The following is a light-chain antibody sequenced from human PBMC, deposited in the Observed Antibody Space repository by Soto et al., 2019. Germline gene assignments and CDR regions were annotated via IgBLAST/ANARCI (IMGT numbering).Light chain of an antibody. CDR1: QSVSSN. J-gene: IGKJ1*01. Sequence: EIVMTQSPATLSVSPGERATLSCRASQSVSSNLAWYEQKPGQAPRLLIYGASTRATGIPARYSGSGSGTEFTHTISSTQSEDVAVYYGEQYNNWPPETFGKGTKVESK. CDR3: EQYNNWPPET. CDR2: GAS. V-gene: IGKV3-15*01.